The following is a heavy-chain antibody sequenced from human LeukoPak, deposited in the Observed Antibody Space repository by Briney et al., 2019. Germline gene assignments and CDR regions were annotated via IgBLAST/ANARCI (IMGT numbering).Heavy chain of an antibody. CDR3: ARGGYCSSTSCYTEFDY. CDR2: MNPNSGNT. CDR1: GYTFTSYD. Sequence: ASVKVSCKASGYTFTSYDINWVRQATGQGLEWMGWMNPNSGNTGYAQKFQGRVTMTRNTSISTAYMELSSLRSEDTAVYYCARGGYCSSTSCYTEFDYWGQGTLVTVSS. D-gene: IGHD2-2*02. V-gene: IGHV1-8*01. J-gene: IGHJ4*02.